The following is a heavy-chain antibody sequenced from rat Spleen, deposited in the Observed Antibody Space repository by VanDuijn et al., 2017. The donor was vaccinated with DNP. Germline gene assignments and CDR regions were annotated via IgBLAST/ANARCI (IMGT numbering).Heavy chain of an antibody. D-gene: IGHD3-8*01. CDR1: GYSITNNY. J-gene: IGHJ2*01. V-gene: IGHV3-1*01. CDR2: ISYSGRI. CDR3: VRGHPPRGFDY. Sequence: EVQLQESGSGLVKPSQSLSLTCSVTGYSITNNYWGWIRQFPGNKVEYIGHISYSGRISSNPSLTGRISITRDTSKNQFFLQLNSVTTEDTATYYSVRGHPPRGFDYWGQGVMVTVSS.